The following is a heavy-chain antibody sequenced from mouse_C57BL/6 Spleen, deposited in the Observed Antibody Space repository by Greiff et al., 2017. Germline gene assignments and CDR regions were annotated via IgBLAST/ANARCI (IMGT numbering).Heavy chain of an antibody. D-gene: IGHD1-1*01. Sequence: EVQLQQSGPVLVKPGASVKMSCKASGYTFTDYYMNWVKQSHGKSLEWIGVINPYNGGTSYNQKFKGKATLTVDKSSSTAYMELNSLTSEDSAVXYGARGITTVVARYFDVWGTGTTVTVSS. CDR3: ARGITTVVARYFDV. J-gene: IGHJ1*03. V-gene: IGHV1-19*01. CDR2: INPYNGGT. CDR1: GYTFTDYY.